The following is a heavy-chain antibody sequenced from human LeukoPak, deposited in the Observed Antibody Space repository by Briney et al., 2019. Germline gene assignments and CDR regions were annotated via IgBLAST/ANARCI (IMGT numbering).Heavy chain of an antibody. CDR2: INHSGST. CDR3: ARHRQWLARVWFDP. V-gene: IGHV4-34*01. Sequence: SETLSLTCSVSGGSISIYYWSWIRQPPGKGLEWIGEINHSGSTNYNPSLKSRVTISVDTSKNQFSLKLSSVTAADTAVYYCARHRQWLARVWFDPWGQGTLVTVSS. J-gene: IGHJ5*02. CDR1: GGSISIYY. D-gene: IGHD6-19*01.